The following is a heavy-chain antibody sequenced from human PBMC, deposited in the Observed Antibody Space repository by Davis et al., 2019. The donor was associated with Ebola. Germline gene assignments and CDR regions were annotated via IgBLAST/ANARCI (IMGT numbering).Heavy chain of an antibody. V-gene: IGHV4-61*09. CDR2: IYTSGST. D-gene: IGHD3-10*01. CDR1: GGSISSGSYS. Sequence: PSETLSLTCTVSGGSISSGSYSWNWIRQPAGKGLEWIGHIYTSGSTNYNPSLKSRVSISVDTSKNQFSLKLSSVTAADTAVYYCARNCVRPIVQGVIYAYDIWGQGTMVTVSS. CDR3: ARNCVRPIVQGVIYAYDI. J-gene: IGHJ3*02.